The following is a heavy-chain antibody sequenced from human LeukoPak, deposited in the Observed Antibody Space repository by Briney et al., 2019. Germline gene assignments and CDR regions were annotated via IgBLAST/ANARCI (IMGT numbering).Heavy chain of an antibody. V-gene: IGHV3-53*01. D-gene: IGHD3-3*02. Sequence: GGSLRLSCAASGFTVSSNYMSWVRQAPGKGLEWVSVIYSGGSTYYADSVKGRFTISRDNSKNTLYLQMNSLRAEDTAVYYCARAGAFKHWYDYWGQGTLVTVSS. CDR3: ARAGAFKHWYDY. CDR1: GFTVSSNY. J-gene: IGHJ4*02. CDR2: IYSGGST.